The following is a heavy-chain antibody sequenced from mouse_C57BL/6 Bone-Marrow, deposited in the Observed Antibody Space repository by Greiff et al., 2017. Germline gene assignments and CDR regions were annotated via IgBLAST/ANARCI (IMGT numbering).Heavy chain of an antibody. J-gene: IGHJ4*01. CDR2: IDPSDSYT. CDR3: AREDGSSSYYAMDY. Sequence: QVQLQQPGAELVKPGASVKLSCKASGYTFTSYWMQWVKQRPGQGLEWIGEIDPSDSYTNYNQKFKGQATLTVDTSSSTAYMQLSSLTSEDSAVYYCAREDGSSSYYAMDYWGQGTSVTVSS. CDR1: GYTFTSYW. D-gene: IGHD1-1*01. V-gene: IGHV1-50*01.